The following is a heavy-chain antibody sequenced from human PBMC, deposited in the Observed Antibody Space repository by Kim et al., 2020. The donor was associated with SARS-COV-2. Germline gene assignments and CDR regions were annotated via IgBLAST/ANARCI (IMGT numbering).Heavy chain of an antibody. Sequence: EDAGKGRFTVSRDDGKNSVFLQMKRLRDEDTALYYCARRMALSAMDYWGQGTLVTVSS. CDR3: ARRMALSAMDY. J-gene: IGHJ4*02. D-gene: IGHD2-8*01. V-gene: IGHV3-48*02.